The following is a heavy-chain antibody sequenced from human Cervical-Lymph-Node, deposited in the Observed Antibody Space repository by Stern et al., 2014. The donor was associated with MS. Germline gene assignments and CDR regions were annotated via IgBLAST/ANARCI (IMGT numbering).Heavy chain of an antibody. CDR2: IMPLFGTA. J-gene: IGHJ4*02. V-gene: IGHV1-69*01. CDR1: GGSLSTLD. D-gene: IGHD6-13*01. Sequence: VQLSESGAEVKRPESSVKVSCKASGGSLSTLDISWVRQAPGQGLEWVGEIMPLFGTANYAQKFKGRVTITADESTSTVYMELSSLKSEDTAIYFCARHQAGIAANWGQGTLVTVTS. CDR3: ARHQAGIAAN.